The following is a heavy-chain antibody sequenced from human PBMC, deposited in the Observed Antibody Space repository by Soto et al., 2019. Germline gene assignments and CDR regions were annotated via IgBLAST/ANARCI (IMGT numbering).Heavy chain of an antibody. CDR3: ARAGCTSGSDNLFGP. D-gene: IGHD2-8*01. Sequence: QITLKESGPTLVKPTQTLTLTCTFSGFSLSTSGVGVGWFRQPPGKALEWLALIYWDDDKRYSPSLKSRLTITQDTPKSEVVLTLSNMDPVDTAAYYCARAGCTSGSDNLFGPWGQGTLVIGSS. CDR1: GFSLSTSGVG. J-gene: IGHJ5*02. V-gene: IGHV2-5*02. CDR2: IYWDDDK.